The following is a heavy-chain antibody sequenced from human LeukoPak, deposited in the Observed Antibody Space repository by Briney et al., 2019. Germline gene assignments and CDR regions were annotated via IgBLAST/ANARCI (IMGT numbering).Heavy chain of an antibody. D-gene: IGHD1-1*01. V-gene: IGHV3-23*01. CDR3: AKDLAVSVQYGPRDDLLFQH. Sequence: PGGSLRLSCAASGFTVSSSFMSWVRQAPGKGLEWVSAISGSGGSTYYADSVKGRFTISRDNSKNTLYLQMNSLRAEDTAVYYCAKDLAVSVQYGPRDDLLFQHWGQGTLVTVSS. CDR1: GFTVSSSF. J-gene: IGHJ1*01. CDR2: ISGSGGST.